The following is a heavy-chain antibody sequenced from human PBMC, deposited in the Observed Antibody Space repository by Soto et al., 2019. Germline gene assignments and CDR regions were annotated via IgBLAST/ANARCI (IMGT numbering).Heavy chain of an antibody. CDR1: GGSIRTYY. D-gene: IGHD3-9*01. CDR2: IYYTGGSP. Sequence: PSETLSLTCTVSGGSIRTYYWSWIRQPPGKGLEWIGYIYYTGGSPNYNPSLKSRVTISVDKSKNQFSLKLSSVTAADTAVYYCASVEPYYDILTGYIYYYYGMDVWGQGTTVTVSS. CDR3: ASVEPYYDILTGYIYYYYGMDV. V-gene: IGHV4-59*12. J-gene: IGHJ6*02.